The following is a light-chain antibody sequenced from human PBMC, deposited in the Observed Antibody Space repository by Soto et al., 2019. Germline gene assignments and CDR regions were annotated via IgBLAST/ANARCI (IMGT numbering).Light chain of an antibody. CDR3: LQRGDWPPS. Sequence: EIVLTQSPATLSLSPGERATLSCRASQSVSSYLAWYQQKPGQAPRLLIYDASNRATGIPARFSGSGSGTDFSLTISSLEPEDFAVYYCLQRGDWPPSFGGGTKVDI. V-gene: IGKV3-11*01. CDR1: QSVSSY. J-gene: IGKJ4*01. CDR2: DAS.